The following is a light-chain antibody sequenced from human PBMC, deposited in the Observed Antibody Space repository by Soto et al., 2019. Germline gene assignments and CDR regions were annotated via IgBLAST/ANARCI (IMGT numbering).Light chain of an antibody. Sequence: IQMTQSPSSLSASVGDRVTITCRASQSISRNLNWYQQKPGKAPELLIYTASNLQSGAPSRFSGSGSGTDFALTISSLQPEDSAVYDCQQSHSSPLSFGGGTKVEFK. CDR1: QSISRN. CDR2: TAS. J-gene: IGKJ4*01. V-gene: IGKV1-39*01. CDR3: QQSHSSPLS.